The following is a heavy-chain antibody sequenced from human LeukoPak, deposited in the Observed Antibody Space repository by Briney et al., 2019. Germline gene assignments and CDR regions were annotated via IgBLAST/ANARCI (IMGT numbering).Heavy chain of an antibody. CDR3: ARGVLGPYYFDH. CDR2: IHYTGAT. J-gene: IGHJ2*01. V-gene: IGHV4-34*01. D-gene: IGHD7-27*01. Sequence: SETLSLTSAVHGGSPRGYYWSWIRQPPRKGLGWVGEIHYTGATNYKPSLKSRVTISGDPSKNQVSLRVSSVTAADTAVYYCARGVLGPYYFDHWGRGTLVTVSS. CDR1: GGSPRGYY.